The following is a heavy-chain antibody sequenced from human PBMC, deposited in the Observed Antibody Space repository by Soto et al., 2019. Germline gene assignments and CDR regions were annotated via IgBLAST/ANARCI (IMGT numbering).Heavy chain of an antibody. Sequence: ASVKVSCKASGYTFTSYGISWVRQAPGQGLEWMGWISAYNGNTNYAQKLQGRVTMTTDTSTSTAYMELRSLRSDDTAVYYCARLDADDDFWSGYYSSAFDIWGQGTMVTVSS. CDR3: ARLDADDDFWSGYYSSAFDI. V-gene: IGHV1-18*01. CDR2: ISAYNGNT. CDR1: GYTFTSYG. D-gene: IGHD3-3*01. J-gene: IGHJ3*02.